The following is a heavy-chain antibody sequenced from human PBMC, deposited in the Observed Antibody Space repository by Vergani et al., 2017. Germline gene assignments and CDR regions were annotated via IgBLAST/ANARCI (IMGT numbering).Heavy chain of an antibody. CDR1: GYFNSSGYH. CDR3: ARVEFDGNDY. D-gene: IGHD3-9*01. J-gene: IGHJ4*02. V-gene: IGHV4-38-2*02. Sequence: VQPQESGPGPVKPSETPFLPCTVPGYFNSSGYHWGWIRQPPGKGLEWIGSIYHSWSTYYNPSLKSRVTRSVDTSKNQFSLKLSSVTAADTAVYYCARVEFDGNDYWGQGTLVTVSS. CDR2: IYHSWST.